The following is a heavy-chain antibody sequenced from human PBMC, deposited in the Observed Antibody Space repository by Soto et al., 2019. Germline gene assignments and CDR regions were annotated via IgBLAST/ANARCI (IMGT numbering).Heavy chain of an antibody. J-gene: IGHJ4*02. V-gene: IGHV1-2*04. CDR2: INPNSGGT. CDR3: VREEIADSSGYYYVFNY. CDR1: GYTFTGYY. Sequence: GASVKVSCKASGYTFTGYYMHWVRQAPGQGLEWMGWINPNSGGTNYAQKFQGWVTMTRDTSISTAYMELSRLRSDDTAVYYCVREEIADSSGYYYVFNYWGQGTLVTVSS. D-gene: IGHD3-22*01.